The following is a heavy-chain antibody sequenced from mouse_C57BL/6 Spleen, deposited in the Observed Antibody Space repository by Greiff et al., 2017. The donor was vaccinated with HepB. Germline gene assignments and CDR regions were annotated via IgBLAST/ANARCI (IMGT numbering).Heavy chain of an antibody. D-gene: IGHD2-4*01. CDR1: GYTFTSYW. J-gene: IGHJ4*01. CDR3: ARRDYDGAMDY. V-gene: IGHV1-64*01. Sequence: QVQLQQPGAELVKPGASVELSCKASGYTFTSYWMHWVKQRPGQGLEWIGMIHPNSGSTNYNEKFKSKATLTVDKSSSTAYMQLSSLTSEDSAVYYCARRDYDGAMDYWGQGTSVTVSS. CDR2: IHPNSGST.